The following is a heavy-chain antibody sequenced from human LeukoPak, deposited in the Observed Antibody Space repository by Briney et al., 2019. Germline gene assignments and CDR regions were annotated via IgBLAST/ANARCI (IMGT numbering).Heavy chain of an antibody. CDR3: ARVGGSYYLDY. Sequence: GGSLRLSCAASGFTFSSYSMNWVRQAPGKGLEWVSSISSSSSYIYHADSVKGRFTISRDNAKNSLYLQMNSLRAEDTAMYYCARVGGSYYLDYWGQGTLVTVSS. CDR1: GFTFSSYS. V-gene: IGHV3-21*01. CDR2: ISSSSSYI. J-gene: IGHJ4*02. D-gene: IGHD1-26*01.